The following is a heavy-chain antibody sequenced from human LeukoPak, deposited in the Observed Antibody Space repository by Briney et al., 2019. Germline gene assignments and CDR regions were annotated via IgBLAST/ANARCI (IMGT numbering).Heavy chain of an antibody. CDR2: IYYSGST. CDR3: ARRRVVTPVFDY. J-gene: IGHJ4*02. D-gene: IGHD4-23*01. Sequence: SETLSLTCTVSGGSISSGGYYWSWIRQHPGKGLEWIGYIYYSGSTNYNPSLKSRVTISVDTSKNQFSLKLSSVTAADTAVYYCARRRVVTPVFDYWGQGTLVTVSS. V-gene: IGHV4-61*08. CDR1: GGSISSGGYY.